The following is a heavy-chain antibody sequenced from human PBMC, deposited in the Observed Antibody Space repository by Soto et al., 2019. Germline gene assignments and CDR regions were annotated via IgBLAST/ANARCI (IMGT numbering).Heavy chain of an antibody. CDR3: AREWSAAGHFYGMDV. V-gene: IGHV1-8*01. CDR2: MNTNSDDT. D-gene: IGHD6-13*01. J-gene: IGHJ6*02. Sequence: ASVKVSCKTFGYTFTSYDINWVRQAPGQGLEWVGWMNTNSDDTRSAQKFRGRLTLTRDKSMRAVYMKLSNLRPDDTAVYYCAREWSAAGHFYGMDVWGQRITVTVTS. CDR1: GYTFTSYD.